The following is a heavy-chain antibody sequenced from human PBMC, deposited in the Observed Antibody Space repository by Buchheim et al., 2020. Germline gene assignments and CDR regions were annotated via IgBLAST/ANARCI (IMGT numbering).Heavy chain of an antibody. CDR2: IWYDGSNK. D-gene: IGHD3-22*01. V-gene: IGHV3-33*01. J-gene: IGHJ6*02. Sequence: QVQLVESGGGVVQPGRSLRLSCAASGFTFSSYGMHWVRQAPGKGLEWVAVIWYDGSNKYYADSVKGRFTISRDNSKNTLYLQMNSLRAEDTAVYYCARDHPGITMIVNGMDVWGQGTT. CDR3: ARDHPGITMIVNGMDV. CDR1: GFTFSSYG.